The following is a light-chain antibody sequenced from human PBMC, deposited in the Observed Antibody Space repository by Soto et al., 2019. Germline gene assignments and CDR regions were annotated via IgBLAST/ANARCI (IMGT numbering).Light chain of an antibody. J-gene: IGLJ3*02. CDR3: SSYTTSSTLV. V-gene: IGLV2-18*02. CDR1: NSDIGSYNR. CDR2: DVR. Sequence: QSVLTQPPSVSGSPGQSVTLSCSGTNSDIGSYNRVSWYQHPPGTAPKLIIYDVRHPPSGVPARFSGSKSANAASLTISGLQGEDEADYYCSSYTTSSTLVFGGGTKLTVL.